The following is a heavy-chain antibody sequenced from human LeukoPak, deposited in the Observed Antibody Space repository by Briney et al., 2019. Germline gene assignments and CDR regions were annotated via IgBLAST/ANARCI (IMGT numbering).Heavy chain of an antibody. CDR3: ARDQYSSGWTAFDP. CDR1: GYTFTSYG. D-gene: IGHD6-19*01. Sequence: GASVKVSCKASGYTFTSYGISWVRQAPGQGLEWMGWISAYNGNTNYAQKLQGRVTMTTDTSTSTAYMELRSLRSDDTAVYYCARDQYSSGWTAFDPWGQGTLVTVSS. V-gene: IGHV1-18*01. J-gene: IGHJ5*02. CDR2: ISAYNGNT.